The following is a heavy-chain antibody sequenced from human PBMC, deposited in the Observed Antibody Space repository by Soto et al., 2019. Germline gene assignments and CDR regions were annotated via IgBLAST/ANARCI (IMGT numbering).Heavy chain of an antibody. CDR1: GFTFSDYY. V-gene: IGHV3-11*01. Sequence: QVQLVESGGGLVKPGGSLRLSCAASGFTFSDYYMNWIRQAPGKGLEWVSYISSSGSTIYYADSVRGRFTISRDNAKNSLYLQMNSLRAEDTAVYYCARGPYDYVWGSNPPHFDYWGQGTLVTVSS. CDR3: ARGPYDYVWGSNPPHFDY. D-gene: IGHD3-16*02. J-gene: IGHJ4*02. CDR2: ISSSGSTI.